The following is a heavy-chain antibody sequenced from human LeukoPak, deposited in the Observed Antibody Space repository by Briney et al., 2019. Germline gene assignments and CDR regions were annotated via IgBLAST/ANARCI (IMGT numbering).Heavy chain of an antibody. CDR1: GYTFTSYG. J-gene: IGHJ4*02. CDR2: IGAYNGNT. D-gene: IGHD1-26*01. CDR3: ALLRVGATYFDY. Sequence: ASVKVSCKASGYTFTSYGISWVRQAPGQGLEWMGWIGAYNGNTNYAQKLQGRVTMTTDTSTSTAYMELRSLRSDDTAVYYCALLRVGATYFDYWGQGTLVTVSS. V-gene: IGHV1-18*01.